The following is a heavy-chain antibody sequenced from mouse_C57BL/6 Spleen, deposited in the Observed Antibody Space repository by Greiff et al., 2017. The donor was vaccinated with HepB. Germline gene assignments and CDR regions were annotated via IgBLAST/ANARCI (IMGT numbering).Heavy chain of an antibody. CDR3: AKASITTVVATKGDYAMDY. Sequence: EVQLQQSGPELVKPGASVKIPCKASGYTFTDYNMDWVKQSHGKSLEWIGDINPNNGGTIYNQKFKGKATLTVDKSSSTAYMELRSLTSEDTAVYYCAKASITTVVATKGDYAMDYWGQGTSVTVSS. V-gene: IGHV1-18*01. CDR1: GYTFTDYN. D-gene: IGHD1-1*01. CDR2: INPNNGGT. J-gene: IGHJ4*01.